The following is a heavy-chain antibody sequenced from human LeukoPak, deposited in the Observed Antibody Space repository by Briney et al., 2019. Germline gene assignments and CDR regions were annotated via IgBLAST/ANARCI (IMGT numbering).Heavy chain of an antibody. V-gene: IGHV4-34*01. J-gene: IGHJ4*02. D-gene: IGHD3-3*01. CDR1: GGSFSGYY. CDR3: ARQTGVGLFILP. Sequence: SETLSLTCTVNGGSFSGYYWSWIRQPPGMGLEWIGEINHSGDTSYRPSLKSRVTISADTSKNQFSLKLTSVTAADTAVYYCARQTGVGLFILPGGRGTLVTVSS. CDR2: INHSGDT.